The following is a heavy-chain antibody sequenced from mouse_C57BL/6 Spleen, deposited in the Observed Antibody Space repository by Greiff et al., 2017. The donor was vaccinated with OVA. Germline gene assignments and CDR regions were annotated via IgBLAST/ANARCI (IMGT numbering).Heavy chain of an antibody. D-gene: IGHD1-1*01. J-gene: IGHJ1*03. CDR3: ARPAVVAHWYFDV. CDR1: GFTFSDYG. V-gene: IGHV5-17*01. CDR2: ISSGSSTI. Sequence: EVKLVESGGGLVKPGGSLKLSCAASGFTFSDYGMHWVRQAPEKGLEWVAYISSGSSTIYYADTVKGRFTISSDNAKNTLFLQMTSLRSEDTAMYYCARPAVVAHWYFDVWGTGTTVTVSS.